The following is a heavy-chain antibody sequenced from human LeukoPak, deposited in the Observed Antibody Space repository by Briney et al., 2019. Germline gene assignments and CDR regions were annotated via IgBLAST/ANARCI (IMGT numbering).Heavy chain of an antibody. D-gene: IGHD3-22*01. CDR1: GGSFSGYY. Sequence: SETLSLTCAVYGGSFSGYYWSWIRQPPGKGLEWIGEINHSGSTNYNPSLKSRVTISVDTSKNQFSLKLSSVTAADTAVYYCARRQDLYNYYDSSGYYQNWFDPWGQGTLVTVSS. V-gene: IGHV4-34*01. CDR3: ARRQDLYNYYDSSGYYQNWFDP. CDR2: INHSGST. J-gene: IGHJ5*02.